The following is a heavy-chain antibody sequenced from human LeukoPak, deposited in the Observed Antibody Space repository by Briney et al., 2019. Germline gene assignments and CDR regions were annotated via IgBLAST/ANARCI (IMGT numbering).Heavy chain of an antibody. Sequence: GGSLRLSCAASGFTFSSYGMHWVRQAPGKGLEWVALISGDGDSTYYADSVKGRFTISRDNSRNSLSLQMNSLRREDTALYYCAKDIGGGGSSWYYFDYWGQGSLVTVSS. CDR3: AKDIGGGGSSWYYFDY. CDR1: GFTFSSYG. D-gene: IGHD6-13*01. J-gene: IGHJ4*02. V-gene: IGHV3-43*02. CDR2: ISGDGDST.